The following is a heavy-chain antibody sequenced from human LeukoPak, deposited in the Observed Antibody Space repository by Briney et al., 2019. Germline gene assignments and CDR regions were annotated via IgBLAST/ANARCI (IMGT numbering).Heavy chain of an antibody. D-gene: IGHD3-3*01. V-gene: IGHV3-53*01. CDR3: AKPKLRFLEWSLLFDY. J-gene: IGHJ4*02. CDR1: GFTVSSNY. Sequence: PGGSLRLSCAASGFTVSSNYMSWVRQAPGKGLEWVSVLYTGGSTYYADSVKGRFTISRGNSKNTLYLQMNSPRAEDTAVYYCAKPKLRFLEWSLLFDYWGQGTLVTVSS. CDR2: LYTGGST.